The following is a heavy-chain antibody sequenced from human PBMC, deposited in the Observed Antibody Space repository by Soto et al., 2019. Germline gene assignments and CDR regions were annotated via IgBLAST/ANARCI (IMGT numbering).Heavy chain of an antibody. J-gene: IGHJ6*02. CDR1: GFTFSSYA. CDR2: ISGSGGST. V-gene: IGHV3-23*01. Sequence: EVQLLEAGGGLVQPGGSLRLSCAASGFTFSSYAMSWVRQAPGKGLEWVSAISGSGGSTYYADSVKGRFTISRDNSKNTLYRQMNSLRAEDTAVYYCAKVPAAMSYYYYGMDVWGQGTTVTVSS. CDR3: AKVPAAMSYYYYGMDV. D-gene: IGHD2-2*01.